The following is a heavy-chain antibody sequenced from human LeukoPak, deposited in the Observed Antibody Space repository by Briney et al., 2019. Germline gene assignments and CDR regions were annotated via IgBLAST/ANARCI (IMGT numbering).Heavy chain of an antibody. CDR3: ARGIGRDGYNGGY. Sequence: AGGSLRLSCAASGFTFSSYSMNWVHQAPGKGLEWVSSISSSSSYIYYADSVKGRFTISRDNAKNSLYLQMNSLRAEDTAVYYCARGIGRDGYNGGYWGQGTLVTVSS. CDR1: GFTFSSYS. J-gene: IGHJ4*02. D-gene: IGHD5-24*01. V-gene: IGHV3-21*01. CDR2: ISSSSSYI.